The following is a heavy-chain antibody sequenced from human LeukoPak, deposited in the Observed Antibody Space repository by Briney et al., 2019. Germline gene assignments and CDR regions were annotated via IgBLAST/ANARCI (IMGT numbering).Heavy chain of an antibody. CDR3: ARSDFWSGYYAGGMDV. CDR1: GYTFTSYD. Sequence: GASVKVSCKASGYTFTSYDINWERQATGQGLEWMGWMNPNSGNTGYAQKFQGRVTMTRNTSISTAYMELSSLRSEDTAVYYCARSDFWSGYYAGGMDVWGQGTTVTVSS. D-gene: IGHD3-3*01. CDR2: MNPNSGNT. V-gene: IGHV1-8*01. J-gene: IGHJ6*02.